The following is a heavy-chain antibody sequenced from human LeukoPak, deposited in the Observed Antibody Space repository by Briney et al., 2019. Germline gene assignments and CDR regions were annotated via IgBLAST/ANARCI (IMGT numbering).Heavy chain of an antibody. V-gene: IGHV4-38-2*01. CDR1: GYSISSGYY. CDR2: IYHSGST. D-gene: IGHD3-3*01. J-gene: IGHJ4*02. Sequence: SETLPLTCAVSGYSISSGYYWGWIGQPPGKGLEWIGSIYHSGSTYYNPSLKSRVTISVDTSKNQFSLKLSSVTAADTAVYYCARHGPYYDFWSGGNFDYWGQGTLVTVCS. CDR3: ARHGPYYDFWSGGNFDY.